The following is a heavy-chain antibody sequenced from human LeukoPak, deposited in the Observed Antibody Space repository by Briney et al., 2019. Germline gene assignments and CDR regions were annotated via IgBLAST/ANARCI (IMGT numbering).Heavy chain of an antibody. J-gene: IGHJ4*02. CDR1: GFTFDAYW. V-gene: IGHV3-7*04. D-gene: IGHD1-14*01. CDR2: LKQDGNEK. Sequence: GGSLRLSCAASGFTFDAYWMSWVRQAPGKGLEWVANLKQDGNEKYYVDSVKGRFTIYRDNAKNSLYLQMNSLRADDTAVYYCARGPLTQNDYWGQGTLVAVSS. CDR3: ARGPLTQNDY.